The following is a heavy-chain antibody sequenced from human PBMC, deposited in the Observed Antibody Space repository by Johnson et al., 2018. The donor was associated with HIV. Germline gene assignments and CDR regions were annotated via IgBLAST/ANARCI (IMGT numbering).Heavy chain of an antibody. D-gene: IGHD3-22*01. V-gene: IGHV3-9*01. CDR2: ISWNSGSI. J-gene: IGHJ3*02. CDR1: GFTFDDYA. CDR3: AREGSSGYYDAFDM. Sequence: VQLVESGGGLVQPGRSLRLSCAASGFTFDDYAMHWVRQAPGKGLEWVSGISWNSGSIGYADSVRGRFTISRDNAKNTLYVQMNSLRVEDTAVYYCAREGSSGYYDAFDMLGQGKLVTVSS.